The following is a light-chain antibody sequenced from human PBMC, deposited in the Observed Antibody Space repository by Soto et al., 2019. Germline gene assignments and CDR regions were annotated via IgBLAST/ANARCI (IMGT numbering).Light chain of an antibody. Sequence: QSALKQPPSVTGAPGQRVTISCTGSSSNIGARFDVHWYRYLPGTAPKLLISVNTNGPSGVADRFSGSKSGTSASLAIAGLRAEDEADYYCQSYDSSLAGFVFGTGTKVTVL. CDR3: QSYDSSLAGFV. J-gene: IGLJ1*01. CDR1: SSNIGARFD. CDR2: VNT. V-gene: IGLV1-40*01.